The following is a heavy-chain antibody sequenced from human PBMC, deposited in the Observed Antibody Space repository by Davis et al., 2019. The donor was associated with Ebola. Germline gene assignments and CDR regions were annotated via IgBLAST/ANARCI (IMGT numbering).Heavy chain of an antibody. CDR1: GFTFSSYA. J-gene: IGHJ4*02. Sequence: GESLKISCAASGFTFSSYAMHWVRQAPGKGLVWVSRINSDGSSTSYADSVKGRFTISRDNAKNTLYLQMNSLRAEDTAVYYCARVAVAGRVRWGLHHDYWGQGTLVTVSS. CDR3: ARVAVAGRVRWGLHHDY. V-gene: IGHV3-74*01. CDR2: INSDGSST. D-gene: IGHD6-19*01.